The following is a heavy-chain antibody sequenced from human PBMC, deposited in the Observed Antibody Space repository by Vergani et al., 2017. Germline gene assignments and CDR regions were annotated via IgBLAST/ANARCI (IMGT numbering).Heavy chain of an antibody. D-gene: IGHD3-3*01. V-gene: IGHV3-11*01. CDR2: IGGTGTLL. Sequence: QVQLVESGGGLVKPGGSLRLSCAASGFAFRDFYMSWVRQAPGKGLELVSYIGGTGTLLYHVDSVKGRFTISRDNSKNTLYLQMNSLRAEDTAVYYCAKTGARFLEWLLYVDGWGQGTLVTVSS. CDR3: AKTGARFLEWLLYVDG. CDR1: GFAFRDFY. J-gene: IGHJ5*02.